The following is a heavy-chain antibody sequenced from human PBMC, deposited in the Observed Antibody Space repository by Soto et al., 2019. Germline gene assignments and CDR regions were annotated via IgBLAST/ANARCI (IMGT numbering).Heavy chain of an antibody. J-gene: IGHJ6*03. CDR3: ARGGPVTTVSLRHYYYMDV. Sequence: SETLSLTCAVYGGSFSGYYWSWIRQPPGKGLEWIGEINHSGSTNYNPSLKSRVTISVDTSKNQFSLKLSSVTAADTAVYYCARGGPVTTVSLRHYYYMDVWGKGTTVTVSS. CDR1: GGSFSGYY. V-gene: IGHV4-34*01. D-gene: IGHD4-17*01. CDR2: INHSGST.